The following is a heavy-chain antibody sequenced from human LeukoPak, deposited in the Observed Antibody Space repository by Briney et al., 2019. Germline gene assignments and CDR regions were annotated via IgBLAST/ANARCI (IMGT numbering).Heavy chain of an antibody. CDR2: IYYSGST. Sequence: SETLSLTCTVSGGSISSYYWSWIRQPPGKGLEWIGYIYYSGSTNYNPSLKSRVTISVDTSKNQFSLKLSSVTAADTAVYYCARQSGGSCYRCFDYWGQGTLVTVSP. CDR3: ARQSGGSCYRCFDY. V-gene: IGHV4-59*01. D-gene: IGHD2-15*01. J-gene: IGHJ4*02. CDR1: GGSISSYY.